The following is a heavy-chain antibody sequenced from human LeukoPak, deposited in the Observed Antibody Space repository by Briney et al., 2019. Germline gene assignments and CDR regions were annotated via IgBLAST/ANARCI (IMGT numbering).Heavy chain of an antibody. D-gene: IGHD1-26*01. CDR1: GGTFSSYA. V-gene: IGHV1-46*01. CDR2: INPSGGST. Sequence: ASVKVSCKASGGTFSSYAISWVRQAPGQGLEWMGIINPSGGSTSYAQKFQGRVTMTRDTSTSTVYMELSSLRSEDTAVYYCARERSGVGVKGVYYYMDVWGKGTTVAVSS. CDR3: ARERSGVGVKGVYYYMDV. J-gene: IGHJ6*03.